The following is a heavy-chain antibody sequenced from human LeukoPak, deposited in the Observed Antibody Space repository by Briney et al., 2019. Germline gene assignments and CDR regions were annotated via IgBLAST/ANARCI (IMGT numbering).Heavy chain of an antibody. D-gene: IGHD6-19*01. CDR3: ARGEVAATFDAFDI. V-gene: IGHV4-34*01. CDR2: INHSGST. J-gene: IGHJ3*02. CDR1: GGSIKSYY. Sequence: SETLSLTCTVSGGSIKSYYWSWIRQPPGKGLEWIGEINHSGSTNYNPSLKSRVTISVDTSKNQFSLKLSSVTAADTAVYYCARGEVAATFDAFDIWGQGTMVTVSS.